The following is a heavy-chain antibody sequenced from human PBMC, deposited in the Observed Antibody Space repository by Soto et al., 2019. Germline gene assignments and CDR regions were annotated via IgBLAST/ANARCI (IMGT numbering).Heavy chain of an antibody. J-gene: IGHJ4*02. D-gene: IGHD3-10*01. V-gene: IGHV3-23*01. CDR3: AKDHQYYYGSGSDFGY. Sequence: EVQLLESGGGLVQPGGSLRLSCAASGFTFSSYAMSWVRQAPGKGLEWVSAISGSGGSTYYADSVKGRFTISRDNSKNTLYLQRNSLRAVYTAVYYCAKDHQYYYGSGSDFGYWGQGTLVTVSS. CDR2: ISGSGGST. CDR1: GFTFSSYA.